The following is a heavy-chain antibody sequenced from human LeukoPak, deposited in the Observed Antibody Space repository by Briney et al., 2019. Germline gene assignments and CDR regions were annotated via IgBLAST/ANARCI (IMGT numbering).Heavy chain of an antibody. CDR1: GGSISSSNW. Sequence: SGTLSLTCAVSGGSISSSNWWSWVRQPPGKGLEWIGEIYHSGSTNYNPSLKSRVTISVDKSKNQFSLKLSSVTAADTAVYYCARTVIRAGTEYYGMDVWGQGTTVTVSS. V-gene: IGHV4-4*02. J-gene: IGHJ6*02. CDR3: ARTVIRAGTEYYGMDV. D-gene: IGHD1-1*01. CDR2: IYHSGST.